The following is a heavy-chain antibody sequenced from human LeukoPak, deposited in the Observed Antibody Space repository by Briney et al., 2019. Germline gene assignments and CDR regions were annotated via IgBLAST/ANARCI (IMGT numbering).Heavy chain of an antibody. Sequence: SETLSLTCTVSGGSISSSSYYWGWIRQPPGKGLEWIGEINHSGSTNYNPSLKSRVTISVDTSKNQFSLKLSSVTAADTAVYYCARGYSYGSFSDYWGQGTLVTVSS. D-gene: IGHD5-18*01. CDR2: INHSGST. V-gene: IGHV4-39*07. CDR1: GGSISSSSYY. CDR3: ARGYSYGSFSDY. J-gene: IGHJ4*02.